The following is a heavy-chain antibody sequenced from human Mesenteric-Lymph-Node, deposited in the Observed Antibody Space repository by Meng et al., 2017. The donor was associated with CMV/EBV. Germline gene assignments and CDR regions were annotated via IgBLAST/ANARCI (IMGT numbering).Heavy chain of an antibody. D-gene: IGHD3-16*01. V-gene: IGHV4-59*01. Sequence: ESLKISCAASGFTFSSYSMNWVRQAPGKGLEWIGYVYYSGSTNYNPSLKSRVTISVDTSKNQFSLRLSSVTAADTAVYYCAREGGNYYYYGMDVWGQGTTVTVSS. CDR1: GFTFSSYS. CDR3: AREGGNYYYYGMDV. CDR2: VYYSGST. J-gene: IGHJ6*02.